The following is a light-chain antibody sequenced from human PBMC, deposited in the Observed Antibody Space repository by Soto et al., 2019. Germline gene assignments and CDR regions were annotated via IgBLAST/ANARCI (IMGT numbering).Light chain of an antibody. Sequence: QSALSQPASVSGSPGQSITISCTGTSSDVGGYNYVSWYQQHPGRAPKLIIFEVSDQPSGISNRFSGSKSGNTASLTISGLQAEDEADYYCSSYTGSGTLVVFGGGTKLTVL. V-gene: IGLV2-14*01. CDR2: EVS. CDR1: SSDVGGYNY. CDR3: SSYTGSGTLVV. J-gene: IGLJ2*01.